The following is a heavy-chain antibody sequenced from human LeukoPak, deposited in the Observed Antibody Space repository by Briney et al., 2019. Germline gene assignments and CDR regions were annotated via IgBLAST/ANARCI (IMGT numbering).Heavy chain of an antibody. CDR1: GFTFSSYW. Sequence: PGGSLRLSCAASGFTFSSYWMSWVRQAPGKGLEWVANIKQDGSEKYYVDSVKGRFTISRDNAKNSLYLQMNSLRAEDTAVYYCARSRYYYDSSGYYLDYWGQGTLVTVSS. D-gene: IGHD3-22*01. CDR3: ARSRYYYDSSGYYLDY. J-gene: IGHJ4*02. V-gene: IGHV3-7*01. CDR2: IKQDGSEK.